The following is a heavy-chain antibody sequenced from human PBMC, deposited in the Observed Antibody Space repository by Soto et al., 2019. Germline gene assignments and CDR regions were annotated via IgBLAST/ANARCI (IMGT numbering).Heavy chain of an antibody. CDR2: IIPIFGTA. Sequence: AASVKVSCKASGGTFSSYAISWVRQAPGQGLEWMGGIIPIFGTANYAQKFQGRVTITADESTSTAYMELSSLRSEDTAVYYCAREGTYYDFWSGYRGVEYYYYYGMDVWGQGTTVTVSS. CDR1: GGTFSSYA. J-gene: IGHJ6*02. V-gene: IGHV1-69*13. D-gene: IGHD3-3*01. CDR3: AREGTYYDFWSGYRGVEYYYYYGMDV.